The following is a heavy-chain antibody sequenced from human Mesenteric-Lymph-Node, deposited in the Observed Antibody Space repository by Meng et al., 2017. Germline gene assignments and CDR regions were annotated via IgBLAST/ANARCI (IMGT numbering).Heavy chain of an antibody. CDR3: AREPPRIAVAGNTFDY. J-gene: IGHJ4*02. Sequence: ASVKVSCKASGYTFSSTGISWVRQAPGQGLEWMGWISTNNDNRNYAQKFQGRVTMTTDTSTNTAYMELRSLRSDDTAVYYCAREPPRIAVAGNTFDYWGQGTLVTVSS. D-gene: IGHD6-19*01. CDR2: ISTNNDNR. V-gene: IGHV1-18*01. CDR1: GYTFSSTG.